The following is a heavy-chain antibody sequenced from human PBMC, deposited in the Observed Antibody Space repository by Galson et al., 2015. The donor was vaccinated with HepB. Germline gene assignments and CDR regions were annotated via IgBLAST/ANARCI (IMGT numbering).Heavy chain of an antibody. CDR1: GFTFSSYA. CDR3: ARGGYRNKANAFDI. Sequence: SLRLSCAASGFTFSSYAMHWVRQAPGKGLEWVAVISYDGSNKYYADSVKGRFTISRDNSKNTLYLQMNSLRAEDTAVYYCARGGYRNKANAFDIWGQGTMVTVSS. CDR2: ISYDGSNK. D-gene: IGHD5-18*01. J-gene: IGHJ3*02. V-gene: IGHV3-30-3*01.